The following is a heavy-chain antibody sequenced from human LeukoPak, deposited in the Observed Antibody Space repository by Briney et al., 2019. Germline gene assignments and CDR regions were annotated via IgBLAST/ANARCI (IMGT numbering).Heavy chain of an antibody. V-gene: IGHV4-30-4*08. J-gene: IGHJ4*02. CDR3: ARADILTGYNRTPGPVRY. CDR1: GGSNSSGNYY. CDR2: IYYSGST. Sequence: SQTLSLTCTVSGGSNSSGNYYWCWIRQPPGKGLEWIGYIYYSGSTYYIPSLKSRVTISVDTSKNQFSLKLSSVTAADTAVYYCARADILTGYNRTPGPVRYWGQGTLVTVSS. D-gene: IGHD3-9*01.